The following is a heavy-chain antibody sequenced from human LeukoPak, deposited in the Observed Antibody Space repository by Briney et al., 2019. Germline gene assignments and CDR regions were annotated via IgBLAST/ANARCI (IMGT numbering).Heavy chain of an antibody. Sequence: ASVKVSCKASGYTFTSYAMHWVRQAPGQRLEWMGWINAGNGNTKYSQKFQGRVTITRDTSASTAYMELSSLRSEDTAVYYCARAYEWELLWFGELFPDYWGQGTPVTVSS. CDR2: INAGNGNT. V-gene: IGHV1-3*01. CDR3: ARAYEWELLWFGELFPDY. D-gene: IGHD3-10*01. CDR1: GYTFTSYA. J-gene: IGHJ4*02.